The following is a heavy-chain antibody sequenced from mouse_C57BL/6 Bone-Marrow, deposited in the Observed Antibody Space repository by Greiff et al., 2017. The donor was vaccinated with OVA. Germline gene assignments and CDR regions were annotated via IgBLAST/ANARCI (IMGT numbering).Heavy chain of an antibody. CDR3: VSIYDGYLYAMDY. Sequence: EVQRVESGGGLVQPKGSLKLSCAASGFSFNTYAMNWVRQAPGKGLEWVARIRSKSNNYATYYADSVKDRFTISRDESESMLYLQMNNLKTEDTAMYYCVSIYDGYLYAMDYWGQGTSVTVSS. J-gene: IGHJ4*01. D-gene: IGHD2-3*01. V-gene: IGHV10-1*01. CDR1: GFSFNTYA. CDR2: IRSKSNNYAT.